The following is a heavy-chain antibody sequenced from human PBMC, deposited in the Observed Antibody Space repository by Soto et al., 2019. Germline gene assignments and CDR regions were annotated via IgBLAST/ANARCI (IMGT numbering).Heavy chain of an antibody. J-gene: IGHJ5*02. CDR2: IDHSGST. V-gene: IGHV4-4*02. Sequence: QVQLQESGPGLVKPSGTLSLTCAVSGGSVSSSNWWSWVRQPPGKGLEWIGEIDHSGSTNYNPSLKSRVTISVNKSKSQFSLKLSSVTAADTAVYYCARVRMLDYVGGSYRYGWFDPWGQGTLVTVSS. CDR1: GGSVSSSNW. CDR3: ARVRMLDYVGGSYRYGWFDP. D-gene: IGHD3-16*02.